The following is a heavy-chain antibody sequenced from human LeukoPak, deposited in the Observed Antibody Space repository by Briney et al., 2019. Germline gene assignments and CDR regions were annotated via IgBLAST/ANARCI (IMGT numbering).Heavy chain of an antibody. D-gene: IGHD3-16*01. CDR1: GFVFSIYT. CDR3: VKDFGRVRGTPDS. V-gene: IGHV3-64D*06. Sequence: TGGSLRLSCSASGFVFSIYTMCWVRQAPGKGPEYVSTISGSGNGGSIYYADSVKGRFTISRDDSKSILYLQMNGLRSEDTAVYYCVKDFGRVRGTPDSWGQGTLVTVSS. J-gene: IGHJ4*02. CDR2: ISGSGNGGSI.